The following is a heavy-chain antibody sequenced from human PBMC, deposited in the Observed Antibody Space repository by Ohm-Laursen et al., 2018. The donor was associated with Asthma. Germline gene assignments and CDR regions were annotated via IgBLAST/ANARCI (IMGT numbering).Heavy chain of an antibody. CDR2: IYYSGST. D-gene: IGHD4-17*01. Sequence: SQTLSLTCTVSDGSISSGDYYWSWIRQPPGKGLEWIGYIYYSGSTYYNPSLKSRVTISVDTSKNQFSLKLSSVTAADTAVYYCARGIPAPDYGDPWFDPWGQGTLVTVSS. J-gene: IGHJ5*02. CDR3: ARGIPAPDYGDPWFDP. CDR1: DGSISSGDYY. V-gene: IGHV4-30-4*01.